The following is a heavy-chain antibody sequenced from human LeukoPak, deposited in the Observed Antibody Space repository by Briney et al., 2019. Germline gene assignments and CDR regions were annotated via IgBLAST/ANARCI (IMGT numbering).Heavy chain of an antibody. V-gene: IGHV3-53*01. J-gene: IGHJ5*02. CDR2: IYSGGST. CDR1: GFTFSSYA. Sequence: PGGSLRLSCAASGFTFSSYAMSWVRQAPGKGLEWVSVIYSGGSTYYADSVKGRFTISRDNSKNTLYLQMNSLRAEDTAVYYCARGRVAAADRWGQGTLVTVSS. CDR3: ARGRVAAADR. D-gene: IGHD6-13*01.